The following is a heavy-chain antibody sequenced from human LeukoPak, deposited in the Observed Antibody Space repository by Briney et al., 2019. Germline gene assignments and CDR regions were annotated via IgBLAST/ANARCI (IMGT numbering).Heavy chain of an antibody. Sequence: PGGSVRLSCAASGFTVSSNYMSWVRQAPGKGLEWVSVIFSGSSTYYSDSVKGRFTISRDNSKNTLYLQMNSLRAEDTAVYFCARSDRSSGWYSPSDYWGQGTLVTVSS. CDR1: GFTVSSNY. J-gene: IGHJ4*02. D-gene: IGHD6-19*01. CDR2: IFSGSST. CDR3: ARSDRSSGWYSPSDY. V-gene: IGHV3-66*01.